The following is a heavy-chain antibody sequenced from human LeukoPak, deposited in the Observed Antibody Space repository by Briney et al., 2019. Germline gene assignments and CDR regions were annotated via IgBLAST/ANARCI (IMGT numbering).Heavy chain of an antibody. V-gene: IGHV1-8*01. CDR3: TRGMIRGVQGP. CDR2: MNPNSGNT. Sequence: ASVKVSCKPSGYTFSDYDINWVRQATGQGLEWMGWMNPNSGNTGYAQKFQGRVTMTRDTSMRTAYMELSSLRSEDTAVYYCTRGMIRGVQGPWGQGTLVTVSS. CDR1: GYTFSDYD. J-gene: IGHJ5*02. D-gene: IGHD3-10*01.